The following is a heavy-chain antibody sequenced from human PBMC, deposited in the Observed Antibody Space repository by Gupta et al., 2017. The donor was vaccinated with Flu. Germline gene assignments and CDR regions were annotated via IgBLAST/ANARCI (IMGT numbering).Heavy chain of an antibody. J-gene: IGHJ4*02. CDR3: ASLSNSEVFDY. D-gene: IGHD4-11*01. V-gene: IGHV3-53*02. CDR1: GFTVSSNY. Sequence: EVQLVETGGGLIQPGGSLRLSCAASGFTVSSNYMSWVRQAPGKGLEWVSVIYSGGSTYYADSVKGRFTISRDNSKNTLYLQMNSLRAEDTAVYYCASLSNSEVFDYWGQGTLVTVSS. CDR2: IYSGGST.